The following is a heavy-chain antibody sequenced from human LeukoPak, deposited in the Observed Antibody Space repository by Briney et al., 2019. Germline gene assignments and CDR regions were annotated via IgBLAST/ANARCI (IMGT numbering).Heavy chain of an antibody. D-gene: IGHD1-1*01. CDR3: ARGGTTFEH. V-gene: IGHV3-7*01. CDR2: IKYDGSEK. J-gene: IGHJ4*02. Sequence: GGSLRLSCAASGFTFSSCEMNWVRQAPGKGLEWVANIKYDGSEKYYVDSVKGRFTISRDNAKNSLYLQMNSLRAEDTAVYYCARGGTTFEHWGQGTLVTVSS. CDR1: GFTFSSCE.